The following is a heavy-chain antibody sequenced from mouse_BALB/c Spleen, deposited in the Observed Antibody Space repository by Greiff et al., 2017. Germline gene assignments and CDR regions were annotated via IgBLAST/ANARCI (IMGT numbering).Heavy chain of an antibody. CDR3: ARFTGYDEGRPWFAY. Sequence: EVKVEESGPGLVKPSQSLSLTCTVTGYSITSDYAWNWIRQFPGNKLEWMGYISYSGSTSYNPSLKSRISITRDTSKNQFFLQLNSVTTEDTATYYCARFTGYDEGRPWFAYWGQGTLVTVSA. V-gene: IGHV3-2*02. CDR2: ISYSGST. D-gene: IGHD2-2*01. CDR1: GYSITSDYA. J-gene: IGHJ3*01.